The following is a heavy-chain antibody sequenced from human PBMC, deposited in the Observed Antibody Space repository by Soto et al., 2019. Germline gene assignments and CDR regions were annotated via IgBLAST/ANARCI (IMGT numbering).Heavy chain of an antibody. CDR1: GGSISSGGYS. CDR3: ARGPSAAFTYYFDY. V-gene: IGHV4-30-2*01. D-gene: IGHD2-15*01. Sequence: KPSETLSLTCAVSGGSISSGGYSWSWIRQPPGKGLEWIGYIYHSGSTYYNPSLKSRVTISVDRSKNQFSLKLSSVTAADTAVYYCARGPSAAFTYYFDYWGQGTLVTVSS. J-gene: IGHJ4*02. CDR2: IYHSGST.